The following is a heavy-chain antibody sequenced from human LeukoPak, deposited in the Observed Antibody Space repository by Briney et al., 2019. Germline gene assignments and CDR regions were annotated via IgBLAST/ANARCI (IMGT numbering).Heavy chain of an antibody. CDR3: ARVMGASWFFYLDV. CDR2: VFHRGIP. D-gene: IGHD3-16*02. Sequence: SETLSLTRAVSDYSITNSWWSWVRQSPGMRLEWIGQVFHRGIPNYNPSLKSRVTMSIDKPNNQVSLKMNSVTAADTAVYYCARVMGASWFFYLDVWGKGTTVTVSS. V-gene: IGHV4-4*02. J-gene: IGHJ6*03. CDR1: DYSITNSW.